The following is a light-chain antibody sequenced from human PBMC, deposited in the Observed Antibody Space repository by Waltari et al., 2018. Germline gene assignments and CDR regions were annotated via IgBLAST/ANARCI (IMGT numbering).Light chain of an antibody. CDR2: AAS. Sequence: IQLTQSPSSLSASVGDRVTITSRASQGISTDLAWYQQKPESAPNPLIYAASTFQSVIPSRFSGSGSWTDFTLTISSLQPEDFATYYCQQLNSHPPYTFGQGTKLEIK. V-gene: IGKV1-9*01. J-gene: IGKJ2*01. CDR3: QQLNSHPPYT. CDR1: QGISTD.